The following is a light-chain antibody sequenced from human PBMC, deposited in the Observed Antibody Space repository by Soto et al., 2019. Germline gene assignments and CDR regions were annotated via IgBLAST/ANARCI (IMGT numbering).Light chain of an antibody. CDR1: SGSIASNY. CDR2: EDN. Sequence: NFMLTQPHSVSESPGKTVTISCTGSSGSIASNYVQWYQQRPGSAPTTVIYEDNQRPSGVPDRFSGSIDSSSNSASRTISGLKTEDVADYYCQSYDSSNVVFGGGTKLTVL. CDR3: QSYDSSNVV. V-gene: IGLV6-57*02. J-gene: IGLJ2*01.